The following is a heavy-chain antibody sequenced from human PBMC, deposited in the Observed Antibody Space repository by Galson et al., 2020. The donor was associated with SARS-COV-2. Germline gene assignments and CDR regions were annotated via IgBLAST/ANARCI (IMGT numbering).Heavy chain of an antibody. V-gene: IGHV3-30*02. J-gene: IGHJ4*02. Sequence: QLGESLKISCAASGFTFSTFGMAWLRQAPGKGLEWVALIGHAGNNKYYVDSVRGRFTISRDNSKNTLSLQMSSLGDDDTAVYYCAKRASDSGNHFYYFDHWGQGVLVTVSS. CDR2: IGHAGNNK. CDR3: AKRASDSGNHFYYFDH. CDR1: GFTFSTFG. D-gene: IGHD3-10*01.